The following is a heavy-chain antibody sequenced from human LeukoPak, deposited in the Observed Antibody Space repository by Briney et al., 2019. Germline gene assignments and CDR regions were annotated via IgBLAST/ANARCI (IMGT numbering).Heavy chain of an antibody. CDR3: AGGTVISGQRDGAFHI. D-gene: IGHD2-21*01. V-gene: IGHV3-23*01. Sequence: GGSLRLSCIASGFIFSSYAMSWVRQAPGKGLEWVSAIGDSGRNTYYADSVEGRFTISRDNSKNTLYLHMNSLRAEDTAEYYCAGGTVISGQRDGAFHIWGQGTMVTVSS. J-gene: IGHJ3*02. CDR2: IGDSGRNT. CDR1: GFIFSSYA.